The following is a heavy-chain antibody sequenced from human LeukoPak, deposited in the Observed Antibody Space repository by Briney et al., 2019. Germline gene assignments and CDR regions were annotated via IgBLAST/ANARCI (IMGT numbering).Heavy chain of an antibody. J-gene: IGHJ4*02. Sequence: SVKVSCKASGGTFSSYAISWVRQAPGQGLEWMGGIIPIFGTANYAQKFQGRVTTTTDESTSTAYMELSSLRSEDTAVYYCARGVEYSSSDWYFNYWGQGTLVTVSS. CDR3: ARGVEYSSSDWYFNY. CDR2: IIPIFGTA. V-gene: IGHV1-69*05. D-gene: IGHD6-6*01. CDR1: GGTFSSYA.